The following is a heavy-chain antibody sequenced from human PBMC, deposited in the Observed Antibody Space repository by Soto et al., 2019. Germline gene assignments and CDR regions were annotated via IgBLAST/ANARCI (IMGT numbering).Heavy chain of an antibody. J-gene: IGHJ4*02. CDR2: INLNSDTT. Sequence: GASVKVSCKASGFTFTAYYLYWMRQAPGQGLEWVGWINLNSDTTDIAPKFKGRVSLTRDTSISTAYMELNRLTSDDTAVYYCARGFSAGKGSPPDYWGQGTLVTVSS. D-gene: IGHD3-10*01. CDR1: GFTFTAYY. CDR3: ARGFSAGKGSPPDY. V-gene: IGHV1-2*02.